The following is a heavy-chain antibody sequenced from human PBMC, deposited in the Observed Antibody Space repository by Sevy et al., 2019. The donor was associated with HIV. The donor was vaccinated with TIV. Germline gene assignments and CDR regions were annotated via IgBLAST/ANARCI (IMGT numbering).Heavy chain of an antibody. D-gene: IGHD2-2*01. CDR2: IRYDGSNK. V-gene: IGHV3-30*02. CDR1: GFTFSSYG. Sequence: GGSLRLSCAASGFTFSSYGMHWLRQAPGKGLEWVAFIRYDGSNKYYADSVKGRFTISRDNSKNTLYLQMNSLRAEDTAVYYCAKDFRGRYCSSTSCAGYYYYYYMDVWGKGTTVTVSS. CDR3: AKDFRGRYCSSTSCAGYYYYYYMDV. J-gene: IGHJ6*03.